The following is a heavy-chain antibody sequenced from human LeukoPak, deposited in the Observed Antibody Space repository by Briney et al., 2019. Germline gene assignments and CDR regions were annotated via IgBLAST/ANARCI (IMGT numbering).Heavy chain of an antibody. CDR2: IDAGNGDT. D-gene: IGHD3-22*01. Sequence: GASVKVTCKASGYTFSDYAMHWVRQAPGQRFEWMGWIDAGNGDTRYSQKFQGRVTITRDTSASTAYMELSSLRSEDTAVYYCARDPAGAYDSSGYPWGQGTLVTVSS. J-gene: IGHJ5*02. CDR3: ARDPAGAYDSSGYP. V-gene: IGHV1-3*01. CDR1: GYTFSDYA.